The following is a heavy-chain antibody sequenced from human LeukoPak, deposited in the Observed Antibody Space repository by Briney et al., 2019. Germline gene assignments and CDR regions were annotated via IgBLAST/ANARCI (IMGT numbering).Heavy chain of an antibody. CDR3: ARNVDLYASPQHFDY. J-gene: IGHJ4*02. CDR2: IYYSGST. Sequence: SETLSLTCTVSGGSISSYYWSWIRQPPGKGLEWIGYIYYSGSTNYNPSLKSRVTISVDTSKNQFSLKLSSVTAADTAVYYCARNVDLYASPQHFDYWGQGTLVTVSS. V-gene: IGHV4-59*08. D-gene: IGHD5/OR15-5a*01. CDR1: GGSISSYY.